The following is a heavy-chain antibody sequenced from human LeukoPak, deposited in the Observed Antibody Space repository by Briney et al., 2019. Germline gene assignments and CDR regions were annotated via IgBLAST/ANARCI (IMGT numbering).Heavy chain of an antibody. CDR2: INHSGST. V-gene: IGHV4-34*01. CDR1: GGSFSGYY. CDR3: GRAEGSGLSDS. Sequence: SETLSLTCAVYGGSFSGYYWSWIRQPPGKGLEWIGEINHSGSTNYNPSLKSRVTISVDTSKNQFSLKLSSVTAADTAVYYCGRAEGSGLSDSWGQGTLVTVSS. D-gene: IGHD2-15*01. J-gene: IGHJ4*02.